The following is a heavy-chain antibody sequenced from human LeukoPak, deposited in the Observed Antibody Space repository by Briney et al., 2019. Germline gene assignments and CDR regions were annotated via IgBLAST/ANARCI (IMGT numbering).Heavy chain of an antibody. CDR3: ATSGSYRFDY. V-gene: IGHV3-48*02. D-gene: IGHD1-26*01. CDR2: ISSSSNTI. Sequence: GGSLRLSCAASGXTFSSYSMNWVRQAPGKGLEWVSYISSSSNTIYYADSVKGRFTISRDNAQNSLYLQMNSLRDEDTAVYYCATSGSYRFDYWGQGTLVTVSS. J-gene: IGHJ4*02. CDR1: GXTFSSYS.